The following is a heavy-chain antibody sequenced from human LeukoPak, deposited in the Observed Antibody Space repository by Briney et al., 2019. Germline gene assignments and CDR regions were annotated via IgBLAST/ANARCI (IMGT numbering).Heavy chain of an antibody. Sequence: GGSLRLSCAASGFGVSNTYMSWVRQAPGKGLEWVSVIYSGDSGVSTYYADSVKGRFTISRHNSKNTLYLQMSSLRAEDTAVYFGARSAASLRYYYAMDVWGQGTTVTVCS. CDR3: ARSAASLRYYYAMDV. J-gene: IGHJ6*02. D-gene: IGHD6-6*01. CDR1: GFGVSNTY. CDR2: IYSGDSGVST. V-gene: IGHV3-53*04.